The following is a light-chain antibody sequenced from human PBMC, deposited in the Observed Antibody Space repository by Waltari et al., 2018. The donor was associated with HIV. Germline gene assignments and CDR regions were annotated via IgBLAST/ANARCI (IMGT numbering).Light chain of an antibody. J-gene: IGLJ2*01. Sequence: QAVLTQPPSVSADPGQKVSISCSGNSFNIGSNYVSWYQQLPGRAPKLLIYNTNERPSGIPDRFSGSVSDTSATLGITGLQTGDEADYYCGTWDNSLRAGVFGGGTKLTVL. V-gene: IGLV1-51*01. CDR2: NTN. CDR3: GTWDNSLRAGV. CDR1: SFNIGSNY.